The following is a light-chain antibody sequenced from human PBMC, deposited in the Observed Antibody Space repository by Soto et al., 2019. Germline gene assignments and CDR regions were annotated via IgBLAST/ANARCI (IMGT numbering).Light chain of an antibody. J-gene: IGKJ1*01. Sequence: DMQLTQSPSTLSGSVGERVTLTCRASQTISSWLAWNQQKPGKAPKLLIYKASTLKSGVPSRFSGSGSGTEFTLTISSLQPDDFATYYCQHYNSYSEAFGQGTKVDIK. CDR3: QHYNSYSEA. CDR1: QTISSW. V-gene: IGKV1-5*03. CDR2: KAS.